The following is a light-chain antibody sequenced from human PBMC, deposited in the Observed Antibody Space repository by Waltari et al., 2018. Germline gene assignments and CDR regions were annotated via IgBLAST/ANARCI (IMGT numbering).Light chain of an antibody. V-gene: IGLV2-23*02. J-gene: IGLJ1*01. CDR1: SNAVGSYNV. Sequence: QSALTQPASVSGSPGPSITISCAGTSNAVGSYNVVTWYQQHPGKAPKLMIFEVSKRPSGVSNRFSGSKSGNTASLTISGLQAEDEADYYCCSYAGSFTYVFGTGTMVTVL. CDR2: EVS. CDR3: CSYAGSFTYV.